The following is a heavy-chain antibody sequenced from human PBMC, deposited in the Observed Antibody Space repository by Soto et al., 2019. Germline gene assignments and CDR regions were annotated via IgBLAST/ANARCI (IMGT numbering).Heavy chain of an antibody. CDR1: GFTFSTYW. Sequence: GGSLRLSCAASGFTFSTYWMHWVRQAPGKGLVWASRINSDGSSTRYADSVKGRFTISRDNSKNTLYLQMNSLRAEDTAVYYCARDGGCRDGYTVGCNWFDPWGQGTLVTVSS. V-gene: IGHV3-74*01. J-gene: IGHJ5*02. CDR2: INSDGSST. D-gene: IGHD5-12*01. CDR3: ARDGGCRDGYTVGCNWFDP.